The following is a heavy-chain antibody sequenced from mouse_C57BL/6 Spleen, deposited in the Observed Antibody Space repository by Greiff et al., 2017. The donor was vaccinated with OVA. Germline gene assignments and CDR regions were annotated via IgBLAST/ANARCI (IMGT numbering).Heavy chain of an antibody. CDR3: AREGTYDYDGYYAMDY. J-gene: IGHJ4*01. D-gene: IGHD2-4*01. CDR2: ISSGSSTI. V-gene: IGHV5-17*01. Sequence: EVQLVESGGGLVKPGGSLKLSCAASGFTFSDYGMHWVRQAPEKGLEWVAYISSGSSTIYYADTVKGRFTISRDNAKNTLFLQMTSLRSEDTAMYYCAREGTYDYDGYYAMDYWGQGTSVTVSS. CDR1: GFTFSDYG.